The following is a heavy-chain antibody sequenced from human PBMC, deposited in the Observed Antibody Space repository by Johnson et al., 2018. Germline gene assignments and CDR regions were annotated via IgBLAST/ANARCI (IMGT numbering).Heavy chain of an antibody. CDR1: GFTFSSYG. J-gene: IGHJ6*02. Sequence: QVQLVESGGGVVQPGRSLRLSCAASGFTFSSYGMHWVRQAPGKGLEWVAVISYDGSNKYYADFVKGRFTISRDNSKNTLYLQMNSLRAEDTAVYYCAKALPVSASYGMDVWGQGTTVTVSS. CDR3: AKALPVSASYGMDV. CDR2: ISYDGSNK. V-gene: IGHV3-30*18. D-gene: IGHD2-15*01.